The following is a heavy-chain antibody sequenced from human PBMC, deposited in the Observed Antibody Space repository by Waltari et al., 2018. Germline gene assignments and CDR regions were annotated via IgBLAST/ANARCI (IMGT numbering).Heavy chain of an antibody. CDR3: ARERSSGNQDNWFDP. D-gene: IGHD1-26*01. Sequence: QAHLVQSGAEVKKPGASVKVSCKASGYTFSNYAMHWVRQAPGQGLEWMGWINAANNNTRYSKKLEGRFTITRDTSANTVYMELSSLRSEDTAVYFCARERSSGNQDNWFDPWGQGTLVTVSS. V-gene: IGHV1-3*01. CDR2: INAANNNT. J-gene: IGHJ5*02. CDR1: GYTFSNYA.